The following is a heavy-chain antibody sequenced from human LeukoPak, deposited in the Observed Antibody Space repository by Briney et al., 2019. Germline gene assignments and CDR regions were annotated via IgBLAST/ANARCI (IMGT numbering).Heavy chain of an antibody. CDR1: GYTFTSYD. D-gene: IGHD1-26*01. Sequence: SVKVSCKASGYTFTSYDINWVRQATGQGLEWMGRIIPILGIANYAQKFQGRVTITADKSTSTAYMELSSLRSEDTAVYYCARAQYRSIVGATRDWGQGTLVTVSS. V-gene: IGHV1-69*04. CDR2: IIPILGIA. CDR3: ARAQYRSIVGATRD. J-gene: IGHJ4*02.